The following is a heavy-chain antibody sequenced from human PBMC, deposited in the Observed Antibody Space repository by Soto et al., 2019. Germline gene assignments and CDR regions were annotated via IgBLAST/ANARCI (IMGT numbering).Heavy chain of an antibody. D-gene: IGHD3-10*01. V-gene: IGHV1-2*04. CDR2: INPNSGGT. CDR3: ARLNYGSGSYYSEFSHYGMDV. CDR1: GYTFTGYY. Sequence: ASVKVSCKASGYTFTGYYMHWVRQAPGQGLEWMGWINPNSGGTNYAQKFQGWVTMTRDTSISTAYMELSRLRSDDTAVYYCARLNYGSGSYYSEFSHYGMDVWGQGTTVTVSS. J-gene: IGHJ6*02.